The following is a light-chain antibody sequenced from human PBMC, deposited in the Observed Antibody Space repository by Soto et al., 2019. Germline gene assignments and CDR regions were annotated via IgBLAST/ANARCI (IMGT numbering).Light chain of an antibody. CDR3: QPYYNWPRT. Sequence: DIVMTQSPDSLALSLGERATINCKSSQSVLHSSNNRNYLAWYQQKPGQPPKLLIYWASTRESGVPERFSGSGSGTEFTLTINSLQAEDSAVYYCQPYYNWPRTFGQGTRLEIK. V-gene: IGKV4-1*01. J-gene: IGKJ5*01. CDR2: WAS. CDR1: QSVLHSSNNRNY.